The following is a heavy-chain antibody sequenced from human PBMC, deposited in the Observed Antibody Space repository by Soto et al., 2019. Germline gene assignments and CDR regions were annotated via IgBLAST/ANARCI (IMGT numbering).Heavy chain of an antibody. CDR1: SGSVFSSNW. Sequence: QVQLQESGPGLVKPSGTLSLTCAVSSGSVFSSNWWSWVRLPPWKGLAWIGDTRNSGGANYSPSLKSRVTITEDRSRNHIFLELSSVTAADTAVYYCAIHLIMAGTRGLDHRGLGTLVTVSS. CDR2: TRNSGGA. CDR3: AIHLIMAGTRGLDH. D-gene: IGHD6-19*01. J-gene: IGHJ4*02. V-gene: IGHV4-4*02.